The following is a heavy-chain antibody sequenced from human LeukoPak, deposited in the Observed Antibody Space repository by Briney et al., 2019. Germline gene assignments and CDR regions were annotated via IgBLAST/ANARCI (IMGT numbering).Heavy chain of an antibody. CDR2: INPSGGST. V-gene: IGHV1-46*01. D-gene: IGHD2-15*01. Sequence: GASVKVSCKASGYTFTSYYMRWVRQAPGQGLEWMGIINPSGGSTSYAQKFQGRVTMTRDTSTSTVYMELSSLRSEDTAVYYCARYLPHEDIVVVVAAPIGWFDPWGQGTLVTVSS. CDR1: GYTFTSYY. J-gene: IGHJ5*02. CDR3: ARYLPHEDIVVVVAAPIGWFDP.